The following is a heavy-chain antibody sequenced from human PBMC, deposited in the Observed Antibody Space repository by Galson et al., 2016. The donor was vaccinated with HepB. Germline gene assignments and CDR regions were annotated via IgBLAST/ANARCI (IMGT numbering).Heavy chain of an antibody. CDR3: AKNGPAPSGGWHFGL. Sequence: SETLSLTCAVSGGSVSSDTWWSWVRQSPGKGLEWIAEAYHSGNSNYNPALKTRLIMSVDSSKNEISLKLTSVTAADTAVYYCAKNGPAPSGGWHFGLWGRGTLVTVSS. J-gene: IGHJ2*01. D-gene: IGHD6-25*01. CDR1: GGSVSSDTW. V-gene: IGHV4-4*02. CDR2: AYHSGNS.